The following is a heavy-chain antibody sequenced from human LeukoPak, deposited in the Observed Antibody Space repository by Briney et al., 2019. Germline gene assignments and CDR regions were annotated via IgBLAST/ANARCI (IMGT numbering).Heavy chain of an antibody. CDR2: INDGGTT. D-gene: IGHD5-12*01. Sequence: SETLSLTCAVYGGSFSGHYWAWIRQPPGKGLEWIGEINDGGTTNSNPSLKSRVTISVDTSKNQFSLKLSSVTAADTAVYYCARGLRWGWLRSEDYYYYYMDVWGKGTTVTVSS. V-gene: IGHV4-34*01. J-gene: IGHJ6*03. CDR3: ARGLRWGWLRSEDYYYYYMDV. CDR1: GGSFSGHY.